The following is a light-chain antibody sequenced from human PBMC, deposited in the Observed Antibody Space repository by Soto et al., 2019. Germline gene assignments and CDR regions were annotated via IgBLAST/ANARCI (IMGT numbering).Light chain of an antibody. CDR1: STDVAYYNY. J-gene: IGLJ1*01. CDR3: SSYSSSTTLL. Sequence: QSALTQPASVSGAPGQSITISCTGTSTDVAYYNYVSWDQQHPGKAPKLMISEVSNRPSGVSNRFSGSKSGNTASLTISGLQAEDEADYYCSSYSSSTTLLFGTGTKLTVL. CDR2: EVS. V-gene: IGLV2-14*01.